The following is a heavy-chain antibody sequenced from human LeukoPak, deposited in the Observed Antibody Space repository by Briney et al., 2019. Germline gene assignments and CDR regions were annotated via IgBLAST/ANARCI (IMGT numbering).Heavy chain of an antibody. D-gene: IGHD3-22*01. CDR3: AKDLAYYYDSSGYPQAFDI. V-gene: IGHV3-9*01. J-gene: IGHJ3*02. CDR1: GFTFDDYA. Sequence: SLRLSCAASGFTFDDYAMHWVRQAPGKGLEWVSGISRNSGSIGYADSVKGRFTISRDNAKNSLYLQMNSLRAEDTALYYCAKDLAYYYDSSGYPQAFDIWGQGTMVTVSS. CDR2: ISRNSGSI.